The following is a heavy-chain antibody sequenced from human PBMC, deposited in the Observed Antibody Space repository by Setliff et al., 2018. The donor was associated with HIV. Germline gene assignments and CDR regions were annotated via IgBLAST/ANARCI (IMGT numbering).Heavy chain of an antibody. CDR1: AASIRSHY. V-gene: IGHV4-59*11. CDR3: ARHTVFVRYFDH. Sequence: TSGTLSLTGTVSAASIRSHYWSWIRQSPGKGLEWIGTFYYTGSTDYNPSFKSRVTISLDKSNNQISLNLSSATAADTAVYYCARHTVFVRYFDHWGQGMLVTVSS. J-gene: IGHJ4*02. D-gene: IGHD2-2*02. CDR2: FYYTGST.